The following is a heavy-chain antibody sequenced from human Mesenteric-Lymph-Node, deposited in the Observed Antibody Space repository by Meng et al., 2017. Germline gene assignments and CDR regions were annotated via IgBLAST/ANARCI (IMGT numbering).Heavy chain of an antibody. D-gene: IGHD2/OR15-2a*01. CDR1: GFTLTNYA. Sequence: SVKVSCKASGFTLTNYAMQWVRQARGQSLGWIGWIVVGSSDINYAQKFQERVTITRDMSTSTVYMELSSLRSDDTAVYYCAANIVHTTWFDPWGQGTLVTVSS. J-gene: IGHJ5*02. CDR3: AANIVHTTWFDP. CDR2: IVVGSSDI. V-gene: IGHV1-58*02.